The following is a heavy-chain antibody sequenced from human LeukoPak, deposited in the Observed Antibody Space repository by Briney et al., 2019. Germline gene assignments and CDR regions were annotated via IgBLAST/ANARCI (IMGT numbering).Heavy chain of an antibody. D-gene: IGHD6-19*01. CDR1: GGSISSYY. J-gene: IGHJ4*02. Sequence: WETLSLTCTVSGGSISSYYWSWIRQPAGKGLEWIGRIYTSGSTNYNPSLKSRVTMSVDTSKNQFSLKLSSVTAADTAVYYCARDRYSSGWYYFDYWGQGTLVTVSS. V-gene: IGHV4-4*07. CDR2: IYTSGST. CDR3: ARDRYSSGWYYFDY.